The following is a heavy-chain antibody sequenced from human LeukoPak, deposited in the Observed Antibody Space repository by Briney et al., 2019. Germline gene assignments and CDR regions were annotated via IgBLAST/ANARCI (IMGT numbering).Heavy chain of an antibody. J-gene: IGHJ6*02. CDR3: ARDRITMVRGVQSEYYYYYYGMDV. CDR2: IKQDGSEK. Sequence: PGGSLRLSCAASGFTFSSYWMSWVRQAPGKGLEWVANIKQDGSEKYYVDSVKGRFTISRDNAKNSLYLQMNSLRAEDTAVYYCARDRITMVRGVQSEYYYYYYGMDVWGQGTTVTVSS. CDR1: GFTFSSYW. V-gene: IGHV3-7*01. D-gene: IGHD3-10*01.